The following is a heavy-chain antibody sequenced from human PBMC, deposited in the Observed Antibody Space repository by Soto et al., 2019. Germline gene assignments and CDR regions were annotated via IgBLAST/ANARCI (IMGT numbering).Heavy chain of an antibody. V-gene: IGHV3-30*03. CDR2: ISYDGSNK. J-gene: IGHJ4*02. CDR1: GFTFSSYG. D-gene: IGHD2-15*01. CDR3: AGGGFVVVFRVDY. Sequence: QVQLVESGGGVVQPGRSLRLSCAASGFTFSSYGMHWVRQAPGKGLEWVAVISYDGSNKYYADSVKGRFTISRDNSKNTLYLQMNSLRAEDTAVYYCAGGGFVVVFRVDYWGQGTLVTVSS.